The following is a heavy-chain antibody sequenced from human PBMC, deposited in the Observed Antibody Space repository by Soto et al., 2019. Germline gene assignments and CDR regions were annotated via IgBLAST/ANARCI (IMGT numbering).Heavy chain of an antibody. D-gene: IGHD3-22*01. CDR1: GYSFTSYW. V-gene: IGHV5-51*01. J-gene: IGHJ4*02. Sequence: ESLTISCKGSGYSFTSYWIGLVRQMPGKGLEWMGIIYPGDSDTRYSPSFQGQVTISADKSISTAYLQWSSLKASDTAMYYCASSAADYYDSSGYHDYWGQGTLVTVSS. CDR2: IYPGDSDT. CDR3: ASSAADYYDSSGYHDY.